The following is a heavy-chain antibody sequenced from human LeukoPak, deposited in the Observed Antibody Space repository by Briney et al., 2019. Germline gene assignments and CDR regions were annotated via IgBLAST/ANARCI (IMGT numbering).Heavy chain of an antibody. Sequence: GASVTVSCKASGYTFTGYYMHWVRQAPGQGLEWMGWINPNSGGTNYAQKFQGWATMTRDTSIRTAYMELSRLRSDDTAVYYRASLGASRAPLDDAFDIWGQGTMVTVSS. D-gene: IGHD3-16*01. CDR1: GYTFTGYY. J-gene: IGHJ3*02. CDR3: ASLGASRAPLDDAFDI. CDR2: INPNSGGT. V-gene: IGHV1-2*04.